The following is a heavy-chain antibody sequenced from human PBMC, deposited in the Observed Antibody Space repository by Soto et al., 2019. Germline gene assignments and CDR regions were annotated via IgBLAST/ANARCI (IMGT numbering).Heavy chain of an antibody. CDR3: ARCRTVSEVFDFWSGIYYYYGMDV. D-gene: IGHD3-3*01. CDR1: GYTFTSYY. CDR2: INPSGGST. Sequence: GASVKVSCKASGYTFTSYYMHWVRQAPGQGLEWMGIINPSGGSTSYAQKFQGRVTMTRDTPTSTVYMELSSLRSEDTAVYYCARCRTVSEVFDFWSGIYYYYGMDVWGQGATVTVSS. V-gene: IGHV1-46*01. J-gene: IGHJ6*02.